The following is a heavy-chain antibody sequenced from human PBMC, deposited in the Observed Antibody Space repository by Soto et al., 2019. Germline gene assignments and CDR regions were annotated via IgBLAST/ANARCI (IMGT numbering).Heavy chain of an antibody. J-gene: IGHJ6*03. CDR1: GGSISSYY. Sequence: TSETLSLTCTVSGGSISSYYWSWIRQPPGKGLEWIGYIYYSGSTNYNPSLKSRVTISVDTSKNQFSLKLSSVTAADTAVYYCARDRRDPHMDVWGKGTTVTVSS. CDR3: ARDRRDPHMDV. CDR2: IYYSGST. V-gene: IGHV4-59*01.